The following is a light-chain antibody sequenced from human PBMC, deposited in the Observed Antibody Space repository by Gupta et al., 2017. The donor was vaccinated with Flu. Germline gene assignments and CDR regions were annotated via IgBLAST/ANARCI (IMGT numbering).Light chain of an antibody. CDR1: QSVSSN. CDR3: QQYNNWPST. CDR2: GAS. Sequence: EIVMTQSPATLSVSPGERATLSCRASQSVSSNLAWYQQKPGQAPRLLIHGASTRATGIPARFSGSGSGTEFTLTISSLQSEDFAVYYCQQYNNWPSTFGPGTKVDIK. V-gene: IGKV3D-15*01. J-gene: IGKJ3*01.